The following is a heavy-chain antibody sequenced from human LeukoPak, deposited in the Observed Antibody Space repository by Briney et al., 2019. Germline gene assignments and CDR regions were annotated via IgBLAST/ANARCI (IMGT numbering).Heavy chain of an antibody. CDR2: IYYSGST. Sequence: SETLSLTCTVSGGSISTSNYYWGWVRQPPGKGLEWIGSIYYSGSTYYNPSLKSRVTISVDTAKNQFSLKLSSVTAADTAVYYCARDATYVWGSYRYSLLDYWGQGTLVTVSS. D-gene: IGHD3-16*02. CDR1: GGSISTSNYY. CDR3: ARDATYVWGSYRYSLLDY. J-gene: IGHJ4*02. V-gene: IGHV4-39*07.